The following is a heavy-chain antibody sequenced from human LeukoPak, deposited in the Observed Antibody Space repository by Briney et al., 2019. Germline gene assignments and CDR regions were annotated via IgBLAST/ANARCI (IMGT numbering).Heavy chain of an antibody. CDR2: INHSGST. CDR1: GGSFSGYY. CDR3: ARDPAFGELSFSDY. Sequence: PSETLSLTCAVYGGSFSGYYWSWIRQPPGKGLEWIGEINHSGSTNYNPSLKSRVTISVDTSKNQFSLKLSSVTAADTAVYYCARDPAFGELSFSDYWGQETLVTVSS. J-gene: IGHJ4*02. V-gene: IGHV4-34*01. D-gene: IGHD3-10*01.